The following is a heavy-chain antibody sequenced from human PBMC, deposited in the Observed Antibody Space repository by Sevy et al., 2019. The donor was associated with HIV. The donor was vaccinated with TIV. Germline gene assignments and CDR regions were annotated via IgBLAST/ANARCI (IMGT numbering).Heavy chain of an antibody. CDR3: ARGIPSSASGYSYGSAFDY. CDR2: MNPNSGNT. V-gene: IGHV1-8*01. J-gene: IGHJ4*02. Sequence: ASEKVSCKASGYTFTSYDINWVRQATGQGLEWMGWMNPNSGNTGYAQKFQGRVTMTRNTSISTAYMELSSLRSEDTAVYYCARGIPSSASGYSYGSAFDYWGQGTLVTVSS. D-gene: IGHD5-18*01. CDR1: GYTFTSYD.